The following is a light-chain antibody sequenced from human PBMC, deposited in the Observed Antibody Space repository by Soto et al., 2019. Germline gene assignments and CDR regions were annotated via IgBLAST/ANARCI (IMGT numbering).Light chain of an antibody. Sequence: DIQMTQSPSTPSASVGDRVTITFRASQSISSWLAWYQQKPGKAPKLLIYKASSLESGVPSRFSGSGSGTEFTLTISSLQPDDFATYYCQQYNSYSPWTFGQGTKVEIK. CDR1: QSISSW. J-gene: IGKJ1*01. CDR2: KAS. V-gene: IGKV1-5*03. CDR3: QQYNSYSPWT.